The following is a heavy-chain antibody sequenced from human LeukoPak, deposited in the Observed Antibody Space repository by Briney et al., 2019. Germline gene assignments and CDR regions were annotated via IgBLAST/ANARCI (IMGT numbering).Heavy chain of an antibody. J-gene: IGHJ4*02. CDR1: GFTFSSYG. Sequence: PGGSLRLSCAASGFTFSSYGMHWVRQAPGKGLEWVAVISYDGSNKYYADYVKGRFTISRDNYKKTLYLQMNSLRAEDTAVYYCAKEGEALYYDSSGYTDYWGQGTLVTVSS. V-gene: IGHV3-30*18. CDR3: AKEGEALYYDSSGYTDY. CDR2: ISYDGSNK. D-gene: IGHD3-22*01.